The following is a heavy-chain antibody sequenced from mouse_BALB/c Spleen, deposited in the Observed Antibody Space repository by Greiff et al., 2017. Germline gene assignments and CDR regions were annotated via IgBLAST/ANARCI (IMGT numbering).Heavy chain of an antibody. V-gene: IGHV3-6*02. Sequence: DVKLQESGPGLVKPSQSLSLTCSVTGYSITSGYYWNWIRQFPGNKLEWMGYISYDGSNNYNPSLKNRISITRDTSKNQFFLKLNSVTTEDTATYYCARGPSYPLDYWGQGTTLTVSS. CDR3: ARGPSYPLDY. CDR2: ISYDGSN. J-gene: IGHJ2*01. CDR1: GYSITSGYY. D-gene: IGHD2-12*01.